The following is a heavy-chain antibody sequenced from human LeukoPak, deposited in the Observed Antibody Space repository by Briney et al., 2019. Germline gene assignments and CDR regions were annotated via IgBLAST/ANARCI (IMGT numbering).Heavy chain of an antibody. Sequence: SETLSLTCAVYGVSFSGYYWSWIRQPPGKGLEWIGEINHSGSTNYNPSLKSRVTISVDTSKNQFSLKLSSVTAADTAVYYCARADWGSGATGTDYWGQGTLVTVSS. CDR2: INHSGST. D-gene: IGHD1-26*01. CDR1: GVSFSGYY. CDR3: ARADWGSGATGTDY. J-gene: IGHJ4*02. V-gene: IGHV4-34*01.